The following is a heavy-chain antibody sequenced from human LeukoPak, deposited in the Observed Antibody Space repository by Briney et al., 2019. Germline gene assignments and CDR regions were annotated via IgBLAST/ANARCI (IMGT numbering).Heavy chain of an antibody. CDR1: GGTFSSYA. CDR2: IIPIFGTA. D-gene: IGHD3-3*01. Sequence: ASVKVSCKASGGTFSSYAISWVRQAPGQGLEWMGRIIPIFGTANSAQKFQGRVTITTDESTSTAYMELRSLRSEDTAVYYCAGDDITIFGVVTPPGFDYWGQGTLVTVSS. J-gene: IGHJ4*02. V-gene: IGHV1-69*05. CDR3: AGDDITIFGVVTPPGFDY.